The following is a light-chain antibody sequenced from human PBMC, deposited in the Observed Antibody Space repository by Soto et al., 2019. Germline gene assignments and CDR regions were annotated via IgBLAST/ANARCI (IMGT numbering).Light chain of an antibody. V-gene: IGLV1-40*01. CDR3: AAWDDSLSGVV. CDR2: GNS. CDR1: SSNIGANSD. J-gene: IGLJ3*02. Sequence: QSALTQPPSVSGAPGQRVTISCTGSSSNIGANSDVHWYQQLPGTAPKLVMHGNSQRPSGVPDRFSGSKSGTSASLAISGLRTEDEAQYYCAAWDDSLSGVVFGGGTKLTVL.